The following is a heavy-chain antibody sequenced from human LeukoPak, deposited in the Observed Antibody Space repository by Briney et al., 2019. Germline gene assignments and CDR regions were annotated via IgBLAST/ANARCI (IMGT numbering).Heavy chain of an antibody. CDR1: GYTFTGYY. Sequence: ASVKVSCKASGYTFTGYYMHWVRQAPGQGLEWMGWINPNSGGTNYAQKFQGRVTMTRDTSISTAYMELRRLRSDDTAVYYCAALDYGDYVGFDYWGQGTLVTVSS. CDR2: INPNSGGT. D-gene: IGHD4-17*01. J-gene: IGHJ4*02. CDR3: AALDYGDYVGFDY. V-gene: IGHV1-2*02.